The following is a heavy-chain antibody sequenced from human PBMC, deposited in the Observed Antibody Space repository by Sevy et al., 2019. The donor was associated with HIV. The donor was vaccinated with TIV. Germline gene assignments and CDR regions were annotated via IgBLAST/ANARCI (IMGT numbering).Heavy chain of an antibody. J-gene: IGHJ1*01. D-gene: IGHD1-26*01. V-gene: IGHV3-30*04. Sequence: GGSLRLSCTASGFIFSNFAMHWVRQAPGKGLEWVAVTSYDGSHKYYADSVKGRFIVSRDNSRNILSLEMSSLTRDDTAVYYCARGENDDEFFQYWGQGTLVTVSS. CDR3: ARGENDDEFFQY. CDR2: TSYDGSHK. CDR1: GFIFSNFA.